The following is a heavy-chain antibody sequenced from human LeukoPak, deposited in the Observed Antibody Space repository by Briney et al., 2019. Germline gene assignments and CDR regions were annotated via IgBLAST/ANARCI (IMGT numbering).Heavy chain of an antibody. CDR2: ISAYNGNT. Sequence: EASVKVSCKASGYTFTSYGISWVRQAPGQGLEWMGWISAYNGNTNYAQKLQGRVTMTTDTSTGTAYMEMKSLRSDDSAVYYCARARQQWLVPLDYWGQGTLVTVSS. CDR3: ARARQQWLVPLDY. V-gene: IGHV1-18*01. D-gene: IGHD6-19*01. J-gene: IGHJ4*02. CDR1: GYTFTSYG.